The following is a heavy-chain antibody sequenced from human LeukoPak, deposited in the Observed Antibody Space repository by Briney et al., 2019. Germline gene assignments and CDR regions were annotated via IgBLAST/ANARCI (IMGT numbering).Heavy chain of an antibody. CDR3: ARESYSSSWY. V-gene: IGHV4-38-2*02. J-gene: IGHJ4*02. D-gene: IGHD6-13*01. Sequence: SETLSLTCTVSGYSISSGYYWGWIRQPPGKGLAWIGSIYHSGSTYYNPSLKSRVTISVDTSKNQFSLKLSSVTAADTAVYYCARESYSSSWYWGQGTLVTVSS. CDR1: GYSISSGYY. CDR2: IYHSGST.